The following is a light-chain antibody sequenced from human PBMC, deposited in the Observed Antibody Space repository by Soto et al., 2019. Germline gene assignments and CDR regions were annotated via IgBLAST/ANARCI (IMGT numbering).Light chain of an antibody. CDR3: AAWDDSLNGRV. Sequence: QSELRKLASETAAPGQRVTISCSGSSSNIGSNTVNWYQQLPGTAPKLLIYSNNQRPSGVPDRFSGSKSGTSASLAISGLQSEDEADYYCAAWDDSLNGRVFGTGTKVTVL. V-gene: IGLV1-44*01. CDR2: SNN. CDR1: SSNIGSNT. J-gene: IGLJ1*01.